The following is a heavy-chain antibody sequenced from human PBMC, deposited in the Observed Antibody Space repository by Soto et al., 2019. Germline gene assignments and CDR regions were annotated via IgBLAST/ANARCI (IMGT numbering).Heavy chain of an antibody. CDR2: ISYDGSNK. CDR3: ARGTLRYSDWLFPTSENYYYGMDV. Sequence: QVQLVESGGGVVQPGRSLRLSCAASGFTFSSYAMHWVRQAPGKGLEWVAVISYDGSNKYYADSVKGRFTISRDNSKNTLYLQMNSLRAEDTAVYYCARGTLRYSDWLFPTSENYYYGMDVWGQGTTVTVSS. D-gene: IGHD3-9*01. J-gene: IGHJ6*02. CDR1: GFTFSSYA. V-gene: IGHV3-30-3*01.